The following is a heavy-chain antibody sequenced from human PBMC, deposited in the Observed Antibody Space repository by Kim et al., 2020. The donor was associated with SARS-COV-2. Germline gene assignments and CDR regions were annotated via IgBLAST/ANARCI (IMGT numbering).Heavy chain of an antibody. J-gene: IGHJ6*02. Sequence: GGSLRLSCAASGFTFSSYGMHWVRQAPGKGLEWVAVISYDGSNKYYADSVKGRFTISRDNSKNTLYLQMNSLRAEDTAVYYCAKDVTYYDILTGYYDYYYYGMDLWGQGTTVTVSS. CDR1: GFTFSSYG. D-gene: IGHD3-9*01. CDR2: ISYDGSNK. V-gene: IGHV3-30*18. CDR3: AKDVTYYDILTGYYDYYYYGMDL.